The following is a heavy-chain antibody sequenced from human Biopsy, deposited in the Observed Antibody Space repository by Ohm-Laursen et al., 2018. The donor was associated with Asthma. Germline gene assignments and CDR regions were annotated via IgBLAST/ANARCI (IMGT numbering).Heavy chain of an antibody. V-gene: IGHV1-18*01. D-gene: IGHD3-10*01. CDR3: ARAVDYSHYYGIDV. CDR1: GYTFNSAG. CDR2: ISVYNGNT. Sequence: ASVKVSCKTSGYTFNSAGITWVRQAPGQGLEWMGWISVYNGNTKVAQKLQDGVTMITDTSMSTAYMELRSLRSDDTAVYFCARAVDYSHYYGIDVWGQGTTVTVS. J-gene: IGHJ6*02.